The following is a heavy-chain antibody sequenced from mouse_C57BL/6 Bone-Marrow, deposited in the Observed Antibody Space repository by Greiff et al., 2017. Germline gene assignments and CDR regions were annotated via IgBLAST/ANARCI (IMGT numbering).Heavy chain of an antibody. V-gene: IGHV14-4*01. CDR1: GFTFKDDY. CDR3: TSYYGPDY. Sequence: EVQLVESGAELVRPGASVKLSCTASGFTFKDDYMHWVKQRPEQGLEWIGWIDPENGDTEYASKLKGKATITADKSSNTAYLQLSSLTSEDTAVYCCTSYYGPDYWGQGTTLTVSS. CDR2: IDPENGDT. D-gene: IGHD1-1*01. J-gene: IGHJ2*01.